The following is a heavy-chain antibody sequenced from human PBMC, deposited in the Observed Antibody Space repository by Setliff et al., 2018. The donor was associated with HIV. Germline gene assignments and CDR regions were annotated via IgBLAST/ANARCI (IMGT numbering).Heavy chain of an antibody. CDR1: GGSISSFY. CDR3: ARDRSSGWSKDWFDT. J-gene: IGHJ5*02. CDR2: IYTSGST. V-gene: IGHV4-4*07. Sequence: PSETLSLTCNVSGGSISSFYWSWIRQPAGKGLEWIGRIYTSGSTNYNPSLKSRVTMSVDTSKNQFSLRLTSVTAADTAMYHCARDRSSGWSKDWFDTWGQGILVTVSS. D-gene: IGHD6-19*01.